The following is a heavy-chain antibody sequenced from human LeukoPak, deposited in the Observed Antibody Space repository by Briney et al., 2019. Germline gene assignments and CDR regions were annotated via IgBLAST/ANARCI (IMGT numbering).Heavy chain of an antibody. Sequence: GGSLRLSCAASGFTFSSYGMHWVRQAPGKGLEWVAVISYDGSNKYYADSVKGRFTISRDNSKNTLYLQMNSLRAEDTAVYYCAKGGYSYGLNYWGQGTLVTVSS. CDR3: AKGGYSYGLNY. D-gene: IGHD5-18*01. V-gene: IGHV3-30*18. J-gene: IGHJ4*02. CDR1: GFTFSSYG. CDR2: ISYDGSNK.